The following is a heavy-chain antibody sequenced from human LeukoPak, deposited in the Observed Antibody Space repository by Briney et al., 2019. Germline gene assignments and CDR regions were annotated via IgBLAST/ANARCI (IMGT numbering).Heavy chain of an antibody. D-gene: IGHD4-17*01. CDR2: IYHSGST. CDR3: ARAIGIYGDHI. CDR1: GYSISSGYY. J-gene: IGHJ4*02. Sequence: EPSETLSLTCTVSGYSISSGYYWGWIRQPPGKGLEWIGSIYHSGSTYYNPSLKSRVTISVDTSKNQFSLKLSSVTAADTAVYYCARAIGIYGDHIWGQGTLVTVSS. V-gene: IGHV4-38-2*02.